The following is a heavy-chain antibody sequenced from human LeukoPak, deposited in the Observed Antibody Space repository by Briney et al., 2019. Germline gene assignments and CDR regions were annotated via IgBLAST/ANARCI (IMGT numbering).Heavy chain of an antibody. J-gene: IGHJ4*02. CDR1: GFTFSNYG. CDR3: AKDQATTVTTWFAY. V-gene: IGHV3-30*02. CDR2: IRYDGSNK. Sequence: PGGSLRLSCAASGFTFSNYGMHWVRQAPGKGLEWVEFIRYDGSNKYYADSVKGRFTISRDNSKNTLYLQMNSLRAEDTAVYYCAKDQATTVTTWFAYWGQGTLVTVST. D-gene: IGHD4-17*01.